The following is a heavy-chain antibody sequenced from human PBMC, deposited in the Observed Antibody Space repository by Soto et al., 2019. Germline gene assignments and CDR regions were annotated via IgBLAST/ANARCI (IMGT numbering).Heavy chain of an antibody. CDR3: AREGSVGANAFDI. D-gene: IGHD1-26*01. CDR2: ISYDGSNK. J-gene: IGHJ3*02. Sequence: GGSQRLSCAASGFTFSSYAMHWVRQAPGKGLEWVAVISYDGSNKYYADSVKGRFTISRDNSKNTLYLQMNSLRAEDTAVYYCAREGSVGANAFDIWGQGTMVTVSS. V-gene: IGHV3-30*04. CDR1: GFTFSSYA.